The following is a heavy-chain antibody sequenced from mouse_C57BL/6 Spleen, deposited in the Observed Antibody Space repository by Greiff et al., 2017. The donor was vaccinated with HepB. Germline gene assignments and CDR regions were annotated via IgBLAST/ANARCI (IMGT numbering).Heavy chain of an antibody. D-gene: IGHD2-4*01. CDR1: GYTFTSYG. CDR3: ARGIYYDYDEGKNAGYYAMDY. Sequence: QVQLQQSGAELARPGASVKLSCKASGYTFTSYGISWVKQRTGQGLEWIGEIYPRSGNTYYNEKFKGKATLTADKSSSTAYMELRSLTSEDSAVYFCARGIYYDYDEGKNAGYYAMDYWGQGTSVTVSS. J-gene: IGHJ4*01. CDR2: IYPRSGNT. V-gene: IGHV1-81*01.